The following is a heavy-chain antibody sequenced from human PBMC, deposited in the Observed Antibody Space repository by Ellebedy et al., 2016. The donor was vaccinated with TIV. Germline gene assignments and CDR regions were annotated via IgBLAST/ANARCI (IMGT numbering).Heavy chain of an antibody. J-gene: IGHJ4*02. V-gene: IGHV4-59*01. D-gene: IGHD3-22*01. CDR1: GESFSGYY. CDR3: ARVTGQYYYDSSGYRPVAYFDY. Sequence: MPGGSLRLSCAVYGESFSGYYWSWIRQPPGKGLEWIGYIYYSGSTNYNPSLKSRVTISVDTSKNQFSLKLSSVTAADTAVYYCARVTGQYYYDSSGYRPVAYFDYWGQGTLVTVSS. CDR2: IYYSGST.